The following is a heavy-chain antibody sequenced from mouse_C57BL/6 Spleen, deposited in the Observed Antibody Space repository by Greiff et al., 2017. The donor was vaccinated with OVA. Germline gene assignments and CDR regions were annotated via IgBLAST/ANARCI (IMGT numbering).Heavy chain of an antibody. Sequence: EVKLVESGGGLVKPGGSLKLSCAASGFTFSDYGMHWVRQAPEKGLEWVAYISSGSSTIYYADTVKGRFTISRDNAKNTLFLQMTSLRSEDTAMYYCATLRGYAMDYWGQGTSVTVSS. CDR3: ATLRGYAMDY. J-gene: IGHJ4*01. CDR1: GFTFSDYG. V-gene: IGHV5-17*01. D-gene: IGHD1-1*01. CDR2: ISSGSSTI.